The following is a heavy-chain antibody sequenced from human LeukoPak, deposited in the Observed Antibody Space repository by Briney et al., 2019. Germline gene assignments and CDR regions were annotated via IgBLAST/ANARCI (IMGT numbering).Heavy chain of an antibody. Sequence: ASVKVSCTASGYTFTSYYMHWVRQAPGQGLEWMGIINPSGGSTSYAQKFQGRVTMTRDTSTSTVYMELSSLRSEDTAVYYCAGTQAGDYFDYWGQGTLVTVSS. J-gene: IGHJ4*02. V-gene: IGHV1-46*01. D-gene: IGHD3-10*01. CDR3: AGTQAGDYFDY. CDR2: INPSGGST. CDR1: GYTFTSYY.